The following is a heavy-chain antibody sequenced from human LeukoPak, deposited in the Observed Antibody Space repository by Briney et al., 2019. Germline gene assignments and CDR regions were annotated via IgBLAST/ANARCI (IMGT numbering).Heavy chain of an antibody. V-gene: IGHV3-23*01. D-gene: IGHD3-3*01. CDR2: ISGSGGST. Sequence: GGSLRLSCAASGFTFSSYAMSWVRQAPGKGLEWVSAISGSGGSTYYADSVKGRFTISRDNSKNTLYLQMNSLRAEDTAVYYCAEGTYYDFWSGYYTVDYWGQGTLVTVSS. CDR1: GFTFSSYA. CDR3: AEGTYYDFWSGYYTVDY. J-gene: IGHJ4*02.